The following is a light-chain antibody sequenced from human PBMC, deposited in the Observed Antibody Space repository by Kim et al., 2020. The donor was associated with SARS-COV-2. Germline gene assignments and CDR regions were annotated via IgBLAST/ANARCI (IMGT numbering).Light chain of an antibody. CDR2: AAS. CDR1: QSISTY. CDR3: LQSYRLWT. V-gene: IGKV1-39*01. Sequence: SASVGDRVTITCRASQSISTYLNWYQQKPGKAPKLLIYAASSLQSGVPSRFSGSGSGTDFTLTISSLQPEDFATYYCLQSYRLWTFGQGTKVEIK. J-gene: IGKJ1*01.